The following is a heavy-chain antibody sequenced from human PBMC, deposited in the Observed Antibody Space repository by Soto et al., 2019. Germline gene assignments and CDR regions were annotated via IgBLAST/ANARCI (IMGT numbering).Heavy chain of an antibody. Sequence: ASVKVSCKASGGTFGRYAISWVRRAPGQSLEWMGQINAGFGATDLAQMFQGRVTITADKSTTTVYMELSSLRSDDTAVYYCATDCSGGSCYGASGMDVWGQGTTVTVSS. V-gene: IGHV1-69*06. D-gene: IGHD2-15*01. CDR2: INAGFGAT. J-gene: IGHJ6*02. CDR1: GGTFGRYA. CDR3: ATDCSGGSCYGASGMDV.